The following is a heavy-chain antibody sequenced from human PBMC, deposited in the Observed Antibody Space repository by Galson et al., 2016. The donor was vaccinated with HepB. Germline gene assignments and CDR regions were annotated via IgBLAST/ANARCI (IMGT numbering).Heavy chain of an antibody. CDR2: IYHSGDT. J-gene: IGHJ4*02. Sequence: ETLSLTCAVSGGSISTNSWWHWVRQSPGKGLEWIGEIYHSGDTNYNPSLKSRVTISVDNSKNQFSLSLSSVTAADTAMYYCARHDYGDFLFDYWGQGTLVIVSS. CDR3: ARHDYGDFLFDY. V-gene: IGHV4-4*02. CDR1: GGSISTNSW. D-gene: IGHD4-17*01.